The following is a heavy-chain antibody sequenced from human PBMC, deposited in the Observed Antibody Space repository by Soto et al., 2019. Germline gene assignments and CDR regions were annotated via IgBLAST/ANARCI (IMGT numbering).Heavy chain of an antibody. CDR1: GGSISSYY. J-gene: IGHJ4*02. CDR2: IYYSGST. CDR3: ARLGGYYQAFDQ. V-gene: IGHV4-59*08. D-gene: IGHD3-22*01. Sequence: SETLSLTCTVSGGSISSYYGGWFRQPPGKGLEWIGYIYYSGSTTYHPSLKSRVTISVDTSKNQFSLNLTSVTAADTAVYYCARLGGYYQAFDQWGQGALVTVSA.